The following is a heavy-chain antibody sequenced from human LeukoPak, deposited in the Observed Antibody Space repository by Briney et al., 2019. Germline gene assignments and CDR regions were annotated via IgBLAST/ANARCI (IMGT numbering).Heavy chain of an antibody. CDR2: ISGSGGST. Sequence: GGSLRLSCAASGSTFSSYAMSWVRQAPGKGLEWVSAISGSGGSTYYADSVKGRFTISRDNSKNTLYLQMNSLRAEDTAVYYCAKGPYGDYLGYWGQGTLVTVSS. J-gene: IGHJ4*02. CDR3: AKGPYGDYLGY. V-gene: IGHV3-23*01. D-gene: IGHD4-17*01. CDR1: GSTFSSYA.